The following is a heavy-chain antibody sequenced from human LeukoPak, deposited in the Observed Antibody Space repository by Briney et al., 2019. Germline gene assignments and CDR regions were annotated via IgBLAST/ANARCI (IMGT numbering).Heavy chain of an antibody. CDR3: ARDSIPGYDSSGYMVAFDL. J-gene: IGHJ3*01. V-gene: IGHV3-7*05. CDR2: IKQDGSGK. CDR1: GFTFNNYW. D-gene: IGHD3-22*01. Sequence: GGSLRLSCAASGFTFNNYWMTWVRQAPGKGLEWVANIKQDGSGKYYVDSVKGRFIISRDTAKNSLYLQMNSLRAEDTAVYYCARDSIPGYDSSGYMVAFDLWGQGTMVTVSS.